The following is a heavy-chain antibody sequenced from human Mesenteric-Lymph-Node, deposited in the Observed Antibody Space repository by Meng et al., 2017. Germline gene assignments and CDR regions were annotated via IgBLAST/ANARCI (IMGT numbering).Heavy chain of an antibody. CDR1: GYSFPSYG. CDR3: ARDGPFYSSSYFPQKKQNEYYFDY. D-gene: IGHD6-13*01. J-gene: IGHJ4*02. V-gene: IGHV1-8*02. CDR2: MNPNSGNT. Sequence: ASVKVSCKASGYSFPSYGISWVRQAPGQGLEWMGWMNPNSGNTGNAQKFQGRVTMTRDTSISTAYMELSSLRSEDTAVYYCARDGPFYSSSYFPQKKQNEYYFDYWGQGTLVTVSS.